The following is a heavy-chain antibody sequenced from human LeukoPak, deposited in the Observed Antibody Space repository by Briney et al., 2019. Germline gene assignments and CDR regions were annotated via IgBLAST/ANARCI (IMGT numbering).Heavy chain of an antibody. V-gene: IGHV4-59*01. Sequence: SETLSLTCTVSGGSISSYYGSWIRQPPGKGLEWIGYIYYSGSTNYNPSLKSRVTISVDTSKNQFSLKLSSVTAADTAVYYCARGATRPYDSSGYLDAFDIWGQGTMVTVSS. CDR2: IYYSGST. D-gene: IGHD3-22*01. CDR1: GGSISSYY. J-gene: IGHJ3*02. CDR3: ARGATRPYDSSGYLDAFDI.